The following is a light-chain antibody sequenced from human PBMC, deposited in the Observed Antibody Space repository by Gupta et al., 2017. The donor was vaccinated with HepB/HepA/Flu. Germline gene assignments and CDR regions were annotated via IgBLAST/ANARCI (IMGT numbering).Light chain of an antibody. CDR2: RNN. J-gene: IGLJ2*01. CDR3: AAWDDSLNGVV. V-gene: IGLV1-44*01. Sequence: QSVLTQPPSASGTPGQRVTISCSGISSTLGSNTVNWYQQRPETAPNLLIYRNNQRPSAVPARFSGSKSGTSASLASSGLQAEDEADYYCAAWDDSLNGVVFGGGTKLTGL. CDR1: SSTLGSNT.